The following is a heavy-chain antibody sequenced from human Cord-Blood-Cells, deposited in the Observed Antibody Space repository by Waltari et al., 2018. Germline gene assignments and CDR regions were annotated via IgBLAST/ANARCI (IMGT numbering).Heavy chain of an antibody. CDR3: ATLIPWAFDI. V-gene: IGHV1-24*01. CDR2: FDPEDGET. Sequence: QVQLVQSGAEVKKPGATVKVPCTVSGYPLTEFSMPWVRQAPGNGLEWMGGFDPEDGETIYAQKFQGRVTMTEDTATDTAYMELSSLRSEDTAVYYCATLIPWAFDIWGQGTMVTVSS. CDR1: GYPLTEFS. D-gene: IGHD2-2*02. J-gene: IGHJ3*02.